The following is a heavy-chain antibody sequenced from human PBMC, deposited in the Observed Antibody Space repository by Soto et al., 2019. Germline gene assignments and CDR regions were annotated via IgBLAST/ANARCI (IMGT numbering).Heavy chain of an antibody. CDR2: INHSGST. V-gene: IGHV4-34*01. Sequence: SETLSLTCAVYGGSFSGYYWSWIRQPPGKGLEWIGEINHSGSTNYNPPLKSRVTISVDTSKNQFSLKLSSVTAADTAVYYCARANLRSGWTFDHWGQGSPVTVSS. D-gene: IGHD6-19*01. CDR3: ARANLRSGWTFDH. J-gene: IGHJ4*02. CDR1: GGSFSGYY.